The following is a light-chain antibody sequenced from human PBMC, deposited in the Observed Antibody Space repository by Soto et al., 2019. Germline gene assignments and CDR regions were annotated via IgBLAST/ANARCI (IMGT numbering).Light chain of an antibody. J-gene: IGLJ2*01. CDR3: STYTSASTS. CDR1: EVGAHRF. V-gene: IGLV2-14*01. Sequence: QSALTQPDSVSGSPGQSITISCTGTEVGAHRFVSWYQQVPGTAPKLLIYEVIKRPSGISPRFSGSKAGNTASLTISGLQADDEADYFCSTYTSASTSFGGGTKVTVL. CDR2: EVI.